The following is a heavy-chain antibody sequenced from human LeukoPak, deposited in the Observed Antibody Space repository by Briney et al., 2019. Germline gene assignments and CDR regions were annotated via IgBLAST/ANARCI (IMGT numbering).Heavy chain of an antibody. Sequence: GGSLRLSCAASGFTFSSYAMHWVRQAPGKGLEWVAVISYDGSNKYYADSVKGRFTISRDNSKNTLYLQMNSLRAEDTAVYYCARASDLYFDYWGQGTLVTVSS. CDR2: ISYDGSNK. J-gene: IGHJ4*02. CDR3: ARASDLYFDY. CDR1: GFTFSSYA. V-gene: IGHV3-30-3*01.